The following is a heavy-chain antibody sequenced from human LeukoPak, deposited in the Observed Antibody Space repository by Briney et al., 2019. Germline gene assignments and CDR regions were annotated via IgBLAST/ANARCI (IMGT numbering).Heavy chain of an antibody. V-gene: IGHV4-38-2*02. CDR3: ARERGSGSLDAFDI. CDR1: GYSISSGYY. J-gene: IGHJ3*02. Sequence: SETLSLTCTVSGYSISSGYYWGWIRQPPGKGLEWIGSIYHSGSTYYNPSLKSRVTISVDTSKNQFSLKLSSVTAADTAVYYCARERGSGSLDAFDIWGQGTMVTVSS. D-gene: IGHD3-10*01. CDR2: IYHSGST.